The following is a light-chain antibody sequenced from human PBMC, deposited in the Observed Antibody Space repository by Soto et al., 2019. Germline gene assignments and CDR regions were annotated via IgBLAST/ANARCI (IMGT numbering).Light chain of an antibody. CDR3: QQYYSTPIT. V-gene: IGKV4-1*01. J-gene: IGKJ5*01. CDR1: QSVLYSSNNKNY. Sequence: DIVMTQSPDSLAVSLGERATINCKSSQSVLYSSNNKNYLAWYQQKPGQPPKLLIYWASTRESGVLDRFSGSGSGTDFTLTISSLPAEDVAVYYCQQYYSTPITFGQGTRLEIK. CDR2: WAS.